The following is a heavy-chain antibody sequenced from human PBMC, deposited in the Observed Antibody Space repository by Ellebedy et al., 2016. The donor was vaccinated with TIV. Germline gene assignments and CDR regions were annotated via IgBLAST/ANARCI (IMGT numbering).Heavy chain of an antibody. CDR1: GFSFGSYW. J-gene: IGHJ2*01. CDR2: IKADGSGI. D-gene: IGHD3-22*01. Sequence: GGSLRLSCAASGFSFGSYWMPWVRQPPGKGLAWVSRIKADGSGITYADSVKGRFTISRDNSKNTVYLQMNSLRVEDTAVYYCARGGRDSSGQYEDWYYDLWGRGTLVTVSS. CDR3: ARGGRDSSGQYEDWYYDL. V-gene: IGHV3-74*03.